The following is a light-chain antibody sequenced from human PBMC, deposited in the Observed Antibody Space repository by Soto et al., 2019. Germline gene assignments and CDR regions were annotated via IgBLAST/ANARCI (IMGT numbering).Light chain of an antibody. V-gene: IGLV2-14*01. CDR3: SSYTTSNTRQIV. CDR1: SSDVGGYNY. CDR2: DVS. Sequence: QSALTQPASVSGSPGQSITISCTGTSSDVGGYNYVSWYQQHPGKAPKFMIYDVSNRPSGVSNRFSGSKSGNTASLTISGLQAEDEADHYCSSYTTSNTRQIVFGTGTKLTVL. J-gene: IGLJ1*01.